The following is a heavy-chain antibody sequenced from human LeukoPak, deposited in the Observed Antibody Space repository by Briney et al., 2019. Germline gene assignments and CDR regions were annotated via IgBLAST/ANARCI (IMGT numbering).Heavy chain of an antibody. V-gene: IGHV1-69*02. J-gene: IGHJ5*02. CDR2: IIPILGIA. CDR1: GGTFSSYI. CDR3: ARTSLGITGTNWFDP. D-gene: IGHD1-20*01. Sequence: SVKVSCKASGGTFSSYIISWVRQAPGQGLEWMGRIIPILGIANYAQKFQGRVTITADKSTSTAYMELSSLRSEDTAVCYCARTSLGITGTNWFDPWGQGTLVTVSS.